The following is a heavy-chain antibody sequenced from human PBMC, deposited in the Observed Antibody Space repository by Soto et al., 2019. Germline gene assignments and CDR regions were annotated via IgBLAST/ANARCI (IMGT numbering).Heavy chain of an antibody. CDR1: GFTFRPYA. J-gene: IGHJ4*02. V-gene: IGHV3-23*04. Sequence: EVQLVESGGGSVQPGGSLRLSCVVSGFTFRPYAMGWVRQAPGKGLEWVSVIRVGGGETYYTDSVKGRFTISRDDSKNTLYLQMDGLRADDTAVYYCAKDEFVYGSGRSPDHWGQGVLVTVSS. CDR3: AKDEFVYGSGRSPDH. CDR2: IRVGGGET. D-gene: IGHD3-10*01.